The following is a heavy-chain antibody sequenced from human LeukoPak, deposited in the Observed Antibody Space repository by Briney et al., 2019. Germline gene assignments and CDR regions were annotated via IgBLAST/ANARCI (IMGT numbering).Heavy chain of an antibody. D-gene: IGHD2-2*01. CDR1: GGTLSSYA. V-gene: IGHV1-69*04. CDR2: IIPILGVA. Sequence: SVKVSCKASGGTLSSYAISWVRQAPGQGLEWMGRIIPILGVANYAQKFQGRVTITADKSTSTAYMELSSLRSEDTAVYYCANSPKGYCSSTSCPQTYYFDYWGQGTLVTVSS. J-gene: IGHJ4*02. CDR3: ANSPKGYCSSTSCPQTYYFDY.